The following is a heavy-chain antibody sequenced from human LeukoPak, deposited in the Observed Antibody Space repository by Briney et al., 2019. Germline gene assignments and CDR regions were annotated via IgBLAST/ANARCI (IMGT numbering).Heavy chain of an antibody. Sequence: SQTLSLTCTVSGGSISSGGYYWSWIRQHPGKGLEWIGYIYYSGSTYYNPSLKSRVTISVDTSKNQFSLKLSSVTAADTAVNYCARNKGSGYCSGGSCPPGYWGQGTLVTVSS. V-gene: IGHV4-31*03. CDR1: GGSISSGGYY. CDR3: ARNKGSGYCSGGSCPPGY. CDR2: IYYSGST. D-gene: IGHD2-15*01. J-gene: IGHJ4*02.